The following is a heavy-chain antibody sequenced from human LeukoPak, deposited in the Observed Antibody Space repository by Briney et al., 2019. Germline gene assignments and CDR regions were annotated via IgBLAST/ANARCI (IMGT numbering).Heavy chain of an antibody. D-gene: IGHD1-20*01. CDR3: ARDDSITGTPRLPDY. V-gene: IGHV1-18*01. Sequence: GASVKVSCKASGYTFTSYGISWVRQAPGQGLEWMGWISAYNGNTNYAQKLQGRVTMTTDTSTSTAYMELRSLRSDDTAVYYCARDDSITGTPRLPDYWGQGTLVTVSS. CDR2: ISAYNGNT. J-gene: IGHJ4*02. CDR1: GYTFTSYG.